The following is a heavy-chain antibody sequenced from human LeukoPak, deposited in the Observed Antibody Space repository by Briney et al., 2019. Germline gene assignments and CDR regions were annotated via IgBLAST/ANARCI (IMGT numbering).Heavy chain of an antibody. D-gene: IGHD3-16*01. V-gene: IGHV3-7*01. CDR2: IKTDASEK. J-gene: IGHJ4*02. Sequence: GGSLRLSCETSGFIFSNCWMTWVRQAPGKGLEWVANIKTDASEKYYADSVKGRFTISRDRSKNTLYLQMDSLRPDDTAFYFCVREDRGIDSWGQGTLVTVSS. CDR1: GFIFSNCW. CDR3: VREDRGIDS.